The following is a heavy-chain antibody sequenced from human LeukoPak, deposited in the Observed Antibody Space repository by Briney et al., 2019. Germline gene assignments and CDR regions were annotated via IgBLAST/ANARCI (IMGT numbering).Heavy chain of an antibody. CDR2: IYYSGST. CDR1: GGSLSSGGYY. Sequence: SETLSLTCTVSGGSLSSGGYYWSWIRQHPGKGLEWIGYIYYSGSTYYNPSLKSRVTISVDTSKNQFSLKLSSVTAADTAVYYCARGESDSSGYYFEDWGQGTLVTVSS. CDR3: ARGESDSSGYYFED. J-gene: IGHJ4*02. D-gene: IGHD3-22*01. V-gene: IGHV4-31*03.